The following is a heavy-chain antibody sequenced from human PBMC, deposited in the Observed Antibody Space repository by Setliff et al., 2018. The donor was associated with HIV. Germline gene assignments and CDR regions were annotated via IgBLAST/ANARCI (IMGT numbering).Heavy chain of an antibody. J-gene: IGHJ4*02. CDR3: ARGYYYGSGSYYNLDY. CDR2: IYPGDSDT. V-gene: IGHV5-51*01. D-gene: IGHD3-10*01. Sequence: GESLKISCKGSGYSFTSYWIAWVRQMPGKGLEWMGIIYPGDSDTRYSPSFQGQVTISADKSISTAYLQWSSLKASDTAMYYCARGYYYGSGSYYNLDYWGQGTLVTVS. CDR1: GYSFTSYW.